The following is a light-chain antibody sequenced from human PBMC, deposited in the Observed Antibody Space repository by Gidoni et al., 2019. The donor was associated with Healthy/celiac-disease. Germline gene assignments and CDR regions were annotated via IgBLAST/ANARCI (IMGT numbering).Light chain of an antibody. J-gene: IGKJ1*01. V-gene: IGKV1-6*01. CDR3: LKDYNYPPT. CDR2: AAS. Sequence: AIQMTQSPSSLSPSVGDRVPITCRASQGIRNDLGWYQQKPGKAPKLLIYAASSLQSGVPSRFSGSGSGTDFTLTISSLQPEDFATYYCLKDYNYPPTFGQXTKVEIK. CDR1: QGIRND.